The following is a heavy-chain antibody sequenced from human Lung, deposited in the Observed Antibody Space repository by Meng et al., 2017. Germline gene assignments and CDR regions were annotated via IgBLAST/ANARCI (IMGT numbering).Heavy chain of an antibody. CDR2: INHSGST. D-gene: IGHD4-11*01. Sequence: QLQQNQVGAGKLKPLETLSLPCVVSGGAFREYSWSWIRKPPGKGLEGIGKINHSGSTNYNPSLESRATISVDTSQNNLSLKLSSVTAADSAVYYCARGPTTMAHDFDYWGQGTLVTVSS. J-gene: IGHJ4*02. V-gene: IGHV4-34*01. CDR3: ARGPTTMAHDFDY. CDR1: GGAFREYS.